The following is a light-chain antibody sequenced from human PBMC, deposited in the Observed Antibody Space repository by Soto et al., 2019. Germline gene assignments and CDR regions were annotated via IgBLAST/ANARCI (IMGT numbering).Light chain of an antibody. Sequence: SVLTQPPSVSAAPGQKVTISCSGGSSNIGSNDVSWYQHVPGTAPKLLIYDNDKRPSGIPDRFSGSKSGTSATLGITGLQTGDDADYYCGTWDTSLSAPFVFGTGTKV. CDR1: SSNIGSND. J-gene: IGLJ1*01. CDR2: DND. V-gene: IGLV1-51*01. CDR3: GTWDTSLSAPFV.